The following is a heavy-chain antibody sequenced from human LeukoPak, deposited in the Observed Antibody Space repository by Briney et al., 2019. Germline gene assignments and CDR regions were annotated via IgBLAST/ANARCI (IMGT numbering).Heavy chain of an antibody. Sequence: SETLSLTCTVSGGSISSYYWSWIRQPPGKGLEWIGSIYHSGSTYYNPSLKSRVTISVDTSKNQFSLKLSSVTAADTAVYYCARVAPTHYDYVWGSYPIYFDYWGQGTLVTVSS. CDR3: ARVAPTHYDYVWGSYPIYFDY. CDR1: GGSISSYY. V-gene: IGHV4-38-2*02. CDR2: IYHSGST. J-gene: IGHJ4*02. D-gene: IGHD3-16*02.